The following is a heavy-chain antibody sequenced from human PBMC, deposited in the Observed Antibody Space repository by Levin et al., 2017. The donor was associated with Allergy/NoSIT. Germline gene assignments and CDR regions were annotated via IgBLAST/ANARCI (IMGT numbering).Heavy chain of an antibody. CDR3: ARERDYGDSHEIDY. CDR2: IYYSGDT. J-gene: IGHJ4*02. Sequence: SETLSLTCTVSGGSITSGEYYWSWIRQPPGTGLEWVGYIYYSGDTYYNPSLKSRLRISVATSGSQFSLRLRSVTAADTAVYYCARERDYGDSHEIDYWGQGTLVTVSS. D-gene: IGHD4-17*01. V-gene: IGHV4-31*03. CDR1: GGSITSGEYY.